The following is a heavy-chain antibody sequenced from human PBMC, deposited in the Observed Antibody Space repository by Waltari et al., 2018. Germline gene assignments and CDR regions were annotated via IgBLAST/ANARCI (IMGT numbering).Heavy chain of an antibody. CDR1: GFTFSSYS. J-gene: IGHJ5*02. Sequence: EVQLVESGGGLVKPGGSLRLSCAASGFTFSSYSMNWVRQAPGKGLEWVSSISSSSSYRYYADSVKGRFTVARDKAKNSLYLQMNGLRAEDTAVYYCARDSYPHRIAAAVRSFGPWGQGTLVTVSS. V-gene: IGHV3-21*01. CDR2: ISSSSSYR. D-gene: IGHD6-13*01. CDR3: ARDSYPHRIAAAVRSFGP.